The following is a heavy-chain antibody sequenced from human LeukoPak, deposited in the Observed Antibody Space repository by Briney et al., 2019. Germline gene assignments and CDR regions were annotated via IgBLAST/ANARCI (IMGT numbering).Heavy chain of an antibody. J-gene: IGHJ4*02. D-gene: IGHD5-18*01. CDR1: GGSISSYY. Sequence: SETLSLTCTVSGGSISSYYWSWIRQPPGKGLEWIAYISDIGSTNYNPSLKSRVTISVDTSKNQFSLKLSSVTAADTAVYYCARLDTAMAYYFDYWGQGTLVTVSS. CDR2: ISDIGST. V-gene: IGHV4-59*08. CDR3: ARLDTAMAYYFDY.